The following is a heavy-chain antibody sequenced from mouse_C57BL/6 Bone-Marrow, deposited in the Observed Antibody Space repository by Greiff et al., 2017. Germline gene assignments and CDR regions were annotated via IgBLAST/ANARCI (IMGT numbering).Heavy chain of an antibody. J-gene: IGHJ2*01. Sequence: VQLQQSGAELVRPGASVKLSCTASGFNLKDDYIHWVKLRPEQGLEWIGWIDPEIGDTEYASKFQGKATITSDTSSNNAYLQLSSLTSEDTAVYYCAHFDGNYFDFWGQGTPLSVAA. V-gene: IGHV14-4*01. CDR3: AHFDGNYFDF. CDR1: GFNLKDDY. CDR2: IDPEIGDT. D-gene: IGHD2-3*01.